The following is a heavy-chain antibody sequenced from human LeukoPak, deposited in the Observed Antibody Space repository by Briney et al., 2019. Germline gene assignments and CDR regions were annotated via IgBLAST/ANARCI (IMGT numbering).Heavy chain of an antibody. V-gene: IGHV3-74*01. J-gene: IGHJ4*02. CDR1: GFTFSSYG. Sequence: GGSLRLSCAASGFTFSSYGMHWVRQAPGKGPVWVSHIINDGSRTSYADSVKGRFTISRDNAKNTVYLQMNSLRAEDTAVYYCARSDGGFDYWGQGTLVTVSA. CDR3: ARSDGGFDY. CDR2: IINDGSRT. D-gene: IGHD5-24*01.